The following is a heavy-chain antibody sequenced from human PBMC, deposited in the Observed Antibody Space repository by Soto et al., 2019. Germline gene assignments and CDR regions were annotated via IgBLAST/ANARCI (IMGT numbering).Heavy chain of an antibody. V-gene: IGHV1-3*01. CDR1: GYTFSSYG. Sequence: QVQLVQSGAEVKKPGASVKVSCKASGYTFSSYGVHWVRQAPGQRLEWMGWINAGNGNTKYSQKFPGRVFIIRDTSATTAYMELSSLRSEDTALYDRARGRILYYLMDVWGQGTTVIVSS. CDR2: INAGNGNT. CDR3: ARGRILYYLMDV. J-gene: IGHJ6*02. D-gene: IGHD2-8*01.